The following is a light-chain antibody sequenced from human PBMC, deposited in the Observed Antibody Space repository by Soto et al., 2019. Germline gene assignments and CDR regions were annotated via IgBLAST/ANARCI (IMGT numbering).Light chain of an antibody. J-gene: IGKJ1*01. Sequence: EIVMTQSPATLSVSPGERATLSCRASQSLTGNLAWYQHKPGQAPRLLISGASTRATGVPARFSGSGSGTEFTLTISSLQSEDFAVYYCQQYNTWPRGTFGQGTKVEIK. V-gene: IGKV3-15*01. CDR3: QQYNTWPRGT. CDR2: GAS. CDR1: QSLTGN.